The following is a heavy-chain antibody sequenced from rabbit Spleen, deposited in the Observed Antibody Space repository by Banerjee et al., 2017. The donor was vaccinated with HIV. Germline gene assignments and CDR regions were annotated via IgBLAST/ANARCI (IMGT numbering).Heavy chain of an antibody. CDR2: LNASTGKP. Sequence: QEQLVESGGGLVKPEGSLTLTCKASGFSFSDRDVMCWVRQAPGKGLEWIACLNASTGKPVYATGAKGRFTISRTSSTTVTLRMTSLTAADRATYFCARDLVGVIGWNFYLWGPGTLVTVS. J-gene: IGHJ4*01. CDR1: GFSFSDRDV. V-gene: IGHV1S45*01. D-gene: IGHD1-1*01. CDR3: ARDLVGVIGWNFYL.